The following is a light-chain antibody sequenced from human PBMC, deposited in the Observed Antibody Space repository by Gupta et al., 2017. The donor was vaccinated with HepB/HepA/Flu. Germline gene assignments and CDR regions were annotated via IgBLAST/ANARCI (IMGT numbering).Light chain of an antibody. CDR3: QQRDSTPRT. CDR2: AAS. V-gene: IGKV1-39*01. J-gene: IGKJ1*01. Sequence: DSQLTQPPSALSASVGDRVTSTWRARQRISRYLNWYQQKPGKAPKLLIYAASRLKSGVPSRFSGSGSGTDFTLTISRLQPEDFANYYCQQRDSTPRTFGQGTKVEIK. CDR1: QRISRY.